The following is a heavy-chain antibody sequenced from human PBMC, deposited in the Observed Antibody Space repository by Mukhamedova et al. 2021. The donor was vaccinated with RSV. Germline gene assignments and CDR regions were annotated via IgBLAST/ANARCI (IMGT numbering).Heavy chain of an antibody. CDR3: AKDRGYSSGWYIDYFDY. D-gene: IGHD6-19*01. Sequence: VRFTISRDNSKNTLYLQMNSLRAENTAVYYCAKDRGYSSGWYIDYFDYWGQGTLVTVSS. J-gene: IGHJ4*02. V-gene: IGHV3-23*01.